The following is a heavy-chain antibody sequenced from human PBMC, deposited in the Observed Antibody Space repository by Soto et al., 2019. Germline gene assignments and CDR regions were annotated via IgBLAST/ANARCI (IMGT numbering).Heavy chain of an antibody. Sequence: LPLTCSVSGGSISTVGHYWTWIPQPPGKGLKWIGSIYHTGSTYYIKSLRTRLTMSVGASKSQFSLRLSSLTAAVTAVYYCAGATGTLRSRNCDYWGQGSLVTVSS. D-gene: IGHD1-1*01. CDR3: AGATGTLRSRNCDY. J-gene: IGHJ4*02. V-gene: IGHV4-31*03. CDR2: IYHTGST. CDR1: GGSISTVGHY.